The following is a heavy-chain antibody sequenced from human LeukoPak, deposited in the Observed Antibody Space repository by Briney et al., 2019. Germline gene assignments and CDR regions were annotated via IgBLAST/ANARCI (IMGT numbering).Heavy chain of an antibody. D-gene: IGHD2-2*01. V-gene: IGHV1-69*01. CDR1: GGTFSSYA. CDR3: ARARYIVVVPAAPYYYDYMDV. CDR2: TIPIFGTA. Sequence: SVKVSCKASGGTFSSYAISWVRQAPGQGLEWMGGTIPIFGTANYAQKFQGRVTITADESTSTAYMELSSLRSEDTAVYYCARARYIVVVPAAPYYYDYMDVWGKGTTVTVSS. J-gene: IGHJ6*03.